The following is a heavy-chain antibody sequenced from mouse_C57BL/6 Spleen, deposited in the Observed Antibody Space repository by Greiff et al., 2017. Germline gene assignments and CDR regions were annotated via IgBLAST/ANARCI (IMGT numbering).Heavy chain of an antibody. D-gene: IGHD2-4*01. CDR3: ARGGYYDYFYYAMDY. V-gene: IGHV1-39*01. Sequence: VQLQQSGPELVKPGASVKISCKASGYSFTDYNMNWVKQSNGKSLEWIGVINPNYGTTSYNQKFKGKATLTVDQSSSTAYMQLNSLISEDSAVYYCARGGYYDYFYYAMDYWGQGTSVTVSS. CDR1: GYSFTDYN. J-gene: IGHJ4*01. CDR2: INPNYGTT.